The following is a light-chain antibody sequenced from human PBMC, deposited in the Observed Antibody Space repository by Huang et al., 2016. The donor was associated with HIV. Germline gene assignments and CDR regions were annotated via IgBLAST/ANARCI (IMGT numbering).Light chain of an antibody. Sequence: DIQMTQSPSVMSASVGDRVTITCRANQDIFNYLAWFQQKPGKVPKRLIYGVSSLQSGVPSRFSGSGSGTEFTLTISSLQPEDLATYYCLQHKAFHLPTFGQGTQVEV. CDR2: GVS. J-gene: IGKJ1*01. V-gene: IGKV1-17*03. CDR1: QDIFNY. CDR3: LQHKAFHLPT.